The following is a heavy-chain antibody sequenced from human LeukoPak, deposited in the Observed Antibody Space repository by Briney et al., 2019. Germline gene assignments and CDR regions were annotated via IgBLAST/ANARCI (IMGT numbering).Heavy chain of an antibody. CDR3: ARGPIQLWPYRLDY. Sequence: ASVKVSCKASGHTFTGYYVHWVRQAPGQGLEWMGWINPNSGGTDYAQKFQGRVTMTRDTSISTAYMELSGLRSDDTAMYYCARGPIQLWPYRLDYWGQGTLVTVSS. CDR2: INPNSGGT. V-gene: IGHV1-2*02. J-gene: IGHJ4*02. D-gene: IGHD5-18*01. CDR1: GHTFTGYY.